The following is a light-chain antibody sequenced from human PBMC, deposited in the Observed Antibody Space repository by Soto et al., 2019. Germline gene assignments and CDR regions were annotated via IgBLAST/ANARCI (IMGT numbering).Light chain of an antibody. V-gene: IGKV1-39*01. Sequence: QMTPSPNTLPPSVRDRITTTCRASQSISSYLNWYQQKPGKAPKLLIYAASSLQSGVPSRFSGSGSGTDFTLTISSLQPEDFATYYCQQSYSTLTFGGGTKVDIK. CDR3: QQSYSTLT. J-gene: IGKJ4*01. CDR1: QSISSY. CDR2: AAS.